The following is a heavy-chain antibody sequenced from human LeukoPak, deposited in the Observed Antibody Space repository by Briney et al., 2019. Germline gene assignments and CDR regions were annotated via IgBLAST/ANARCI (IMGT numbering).Heavy chain of an antibody. V-gene: IGHV1-46*01. CDR3: ATVAGYVGFDP. D-gene: IGHD3-9*01. CDR1: GYAFTSYY. CDR2: INPSGGST. J-gene: IGHJ5*02. Sequence: GASVRVSCKASGYAFTSYYMHWVRQAPGQGLEWMGIINPSGGSTSYAQKFQGRVTMTEDTSTDTAYMELSSLRSEDTAVYYCATVAGYVGFDPWGQGTLVTVSS.